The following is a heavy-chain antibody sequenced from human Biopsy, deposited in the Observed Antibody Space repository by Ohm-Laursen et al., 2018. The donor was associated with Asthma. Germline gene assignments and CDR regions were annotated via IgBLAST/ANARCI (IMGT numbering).Heavy chain of an antibody. CDR2: ISFDGSNK. D-gene: IGHD5-12*01. CDR3: ARDIVATMIGYYYYGMDV. J-gene: IGHJ6*02. V-gene: IGHV3-30*03. CDR1: GFTFSNYG. Sequence: SLRLSCSASGFTFSNYGMHWVRQAPGKGLEWVAVISFDGSNKDYADSVKGRFTISRDNSKNTLHLEMNSLRVEDTAVYYCARDIVATMIGYYYYGMDVWGQGTTVTVSS.